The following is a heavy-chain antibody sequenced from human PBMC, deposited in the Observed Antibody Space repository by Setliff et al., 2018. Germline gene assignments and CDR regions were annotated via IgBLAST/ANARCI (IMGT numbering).Heavy chain of an antibody. D-gene: IGHD2-8*01. J-gene: IGHJ4*02. CDR1: GYTFSHSG. Sequence: VASVKVSCKASGYTFSHSGITWVRQAPGQGLEWMGWISVYTGNTNYAPKLQGRDTMTTDASTSTAYMELRGLTSDDTAVYYCSRLVRYCSKTTCQTASGAELWGQGTLVTVSS. V-gene: IGHV1-18*01. CDR3: SRLVRYCSKTTCQTASGAEL. CDR2: ISVYTGNT.